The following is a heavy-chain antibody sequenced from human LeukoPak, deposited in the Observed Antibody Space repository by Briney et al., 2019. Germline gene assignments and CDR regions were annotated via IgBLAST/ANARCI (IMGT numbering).Heavy chain of an antibody. V-gene: IGHV4-59*11. Sequence: PSETLSLTCTVSGGSISSHYWSWIRQPPGKGLEWIGYIYYSGSTNYNPSLKSRVTISVDTSKNQFSLKLSSVTAADTAVYYCARSPPGRIKRGITEFDYWGQGTLVTVSS. CDR3: ARSPPGRIKRGITEFDY. CDR2: IYYSGST. CDR1: GGSISSHY. D-gene: IGHD1-14*01. J-gene: IGHJ4*02.